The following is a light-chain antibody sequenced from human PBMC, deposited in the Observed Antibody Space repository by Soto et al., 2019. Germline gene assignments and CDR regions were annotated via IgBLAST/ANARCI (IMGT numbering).Light chain of an antibody. J-gene: IGKJ1*01. V-gene: IGKV3D-15*01. Sequence: IVITQSPAHLSVSPGGRATPPCTASQSVSSNLAWSQQKPGQAPRLLIYGASTRATGIPARFSGSGSGTEFTLTISSLQPEDFAVYYCQQYKNWPQTFGQGTKVDIK. CDR1: QSVSSN. CDR2: GAS. CDR3: QQYKNWPQT.